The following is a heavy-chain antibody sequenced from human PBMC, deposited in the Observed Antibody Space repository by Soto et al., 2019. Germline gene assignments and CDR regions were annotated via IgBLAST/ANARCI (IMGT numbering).Heavy chain of an antibody. CDR2: ISSSSSYI. CDR3: ARDCPPFEAHSCYPYYGMDV. Sequence: GGSLRLSCAASGFTFSSYSMNWVRQAPGKGLEWVSSISSSSSYIYYADSVKGRFTISRDNAKNSLYLQMNSLRAEDTAVYYCARDCPPFEAHSCYPYYGMDVWGQGTTVTVSS. V-gene: IGHV3-21*01. D-gene: IGHD2-15*01. J-gene: IGHJ6*02. CDR1: GFTFSSYS.